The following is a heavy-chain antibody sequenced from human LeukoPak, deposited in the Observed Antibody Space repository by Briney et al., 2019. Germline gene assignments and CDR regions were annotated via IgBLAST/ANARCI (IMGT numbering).Heavy chain of an antibody. J-gene: IGHJ6*02. Sequence: SETLSLTCTVSGGSISSGGYYCTWIRQHPGKGLEWIGDIYYSGSTYYNPSLKSRVTISIDTSKNQFSLELRSVTAADTAVYYCARGGIFVVVPPGDYGMDVWGQGTTVTVSS. CDR3: ARGGIFVVVPPGDYGMDV. D-gene: IGHD3-3*02. CDR1: GGSISSGGYY. CDR2: IYYSGST. V-gene: IGHV4-31*03.